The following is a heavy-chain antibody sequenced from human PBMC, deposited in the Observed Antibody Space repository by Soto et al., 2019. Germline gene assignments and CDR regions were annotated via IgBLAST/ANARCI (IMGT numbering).Heavy chain of an antibody. D-gene: IGHD4-17*01. CDR2: ITTRGDTT. J-gene: IGHJ4*02. CDR1: GFSFSISG. CDR3: AKEIRPGAY. Sequence: EVHLLESGGDLVQPGGSLRLSCAASGFSFSISGMTWVRQAPGKGLEWVSAITTRGDTTYYADSVKGRFTISRDNSKNKLYLQMNSLRADDTAVYYCAKEIRPGAYWGQGTLVTVSS. V-gene: IGHV3-23*01.